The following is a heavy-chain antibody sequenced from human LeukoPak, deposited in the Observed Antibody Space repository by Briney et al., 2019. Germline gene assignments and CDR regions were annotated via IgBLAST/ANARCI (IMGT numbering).Heavy chain of an antibody. V-gene: IGHV3-23*01. CDR2: ISGSGVTT. D-gene: IGHD3-10*01. CDR1: GFPFTSYA. Sequence: GGSLRLSCAASGFPFTSYAMTWVRQAPGKGLEWVSAISGSGVTTYFADSVKGRFTISRDNSKNTLYLQMNSLRAEDTAVYYCARGSRDYGSGSYYFDYWGQGTLVTVSS. CDR3: ARGSRDYGSGSYYFDY. J-gene: IGHJ4*02.